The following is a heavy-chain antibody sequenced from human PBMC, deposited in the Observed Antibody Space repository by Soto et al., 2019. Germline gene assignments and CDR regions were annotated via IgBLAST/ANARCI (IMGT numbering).Heavy chain of an antibody. CDR2: IRCSGGST. Sequence: GGSLRLSCAASGFTFSSYAMSWVRQAPGKGLEWVSAIRCSGGSTYYEDSVKGRFTISRDNSKNTLYLQMNSLRAEDTAVYYCAKGRGPIAAAGPFDYWGQGTLVTVSS. V-gene: IGHV3-23*01. D-gene: IGHD6-13*01. J-gene: IGHJ4*02. CDR3: AKGRGPIAAAGPFDY. CDR1: GFTFSSYA.